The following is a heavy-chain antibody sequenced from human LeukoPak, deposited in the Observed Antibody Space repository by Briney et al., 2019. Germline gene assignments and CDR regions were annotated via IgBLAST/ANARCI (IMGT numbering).Heavy chain of an antibody. CDR1: GGTFSSYT. CDR2: MNPNSGNT. CDR3: ARGRIGGYSYGYDLDY. D-gene: IGHD5-18*01. Sequence: ASVKVSCKASGGTFSSYTISWVRQATGQGLEWMGWMNPNSGNTGYAQKFQGRVTMTRNTSISTAYMELSSLRSEDTAVYYCARGRIGGYSYGYDLDYWGQGTLVTVSS. V-gene: IGHV1-8*02. J-gene: IGHJ4*02.